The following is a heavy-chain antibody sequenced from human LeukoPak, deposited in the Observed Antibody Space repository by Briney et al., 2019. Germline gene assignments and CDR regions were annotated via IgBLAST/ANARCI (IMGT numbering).Heavy chain of an antibody. CDR3: ARGHTWLGLVLRVAFDL. V-gene: IGHV4-34*01. J-gene: IGHJ3*01. D-gene: IGHD2/OR15-2a*01. CDR1: GGSFSGYY. CDR2: INHSGST. Sequence: SETLSLTCAVYGGSFSGYYWIWIRQPPGKGLEWIGEINHSGSTNYNPSLKSRSTISVEMSKNQVSLNLSSVTAADTAVYCARGHTWLGLVLRVAFDLWGQGTMVTVSS.